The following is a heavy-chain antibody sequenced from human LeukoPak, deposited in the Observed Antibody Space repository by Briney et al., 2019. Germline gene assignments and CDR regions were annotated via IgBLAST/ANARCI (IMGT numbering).Heavy chain of an antibody. D-gene: IGHD2-15*01. CDR1: GGSISSYY. Sequence: SETLSLTCTVSGGSISSYYWSWIRQPPGKGLEWIGYIYYSGSTNYNLSLKSRVTISVDTSKNQFSLKLSSVTAADTAVYYCARACSGGSCWKAFDIWGQGTMVTVSS. V-gene: IGHV4-59*01. CDR2: IYYSGST. J-gene: IGHJ3*02. CDR3: ARACSGGSCWKAFDI.